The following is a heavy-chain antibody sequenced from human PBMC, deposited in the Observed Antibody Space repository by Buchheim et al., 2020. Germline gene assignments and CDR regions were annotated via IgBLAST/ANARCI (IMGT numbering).Heavy chain of an antibody. Sequence: EVQLVESGGALVQPGGSLRLSCAASGFTFSNYWMHCVRQAPGKGLEWVANIKQDGSEKYYVDSVKGRFTISRDNAKNSLYLQMSSLRVDDTAVYYCTRDRFDPWGQGTL. CDR1: GFTFSNYW. CDR2: IKQDGSEK. J-gene: IGHJ5*02. V-gene: IGHV3-7*01. CDR3: TRDRFDP.